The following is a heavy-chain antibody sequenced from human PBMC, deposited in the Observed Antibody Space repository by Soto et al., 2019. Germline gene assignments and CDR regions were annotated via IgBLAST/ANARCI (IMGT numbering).Heavy chain of an antibody. D-gene: IGHD4-17*01. Sequence: SGPTLVNPTQTLTLTCTFSGFSLSTSGMCVSWIRQPPGKALEWLALIDWDDDKYYSTSLKTRLTISKDTSKNQVILTMTNMDPVDTATYYCARMMTTVTIYGMDVWGQGTTVTVSS. CDR2: IDWDDDK. CDR1: GFSLSTSGMC. J-gene: IGHJ6*02. CDR3: ARMMTTVTIYGMDV. V-gene: IGHV2-70*01.